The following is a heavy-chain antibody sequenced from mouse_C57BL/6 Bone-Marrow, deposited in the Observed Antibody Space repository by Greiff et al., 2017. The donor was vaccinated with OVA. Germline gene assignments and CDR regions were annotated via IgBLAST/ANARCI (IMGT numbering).Heavy chain of an antibody. V-gene: IGHV2-2*01. J-gene: IGHJ4*01. CDR2: IWSGGST. CDR1: GFSLTSYG. D-gene: IGHD2-4*01. Sequence: VQLQESGPGLVQPSQSLSITCTVSGFSLTSYGVHWVRQSPGKGLEWLGVIWSGGSTDYNAAFISSLSISQDNSKSQDFFKMNSLQADDTARYYCARRGGDDYDYDVLYAMDYWGQGTSVTVSS. CDR3: ARRGGDDYDYDVLYAMDY.